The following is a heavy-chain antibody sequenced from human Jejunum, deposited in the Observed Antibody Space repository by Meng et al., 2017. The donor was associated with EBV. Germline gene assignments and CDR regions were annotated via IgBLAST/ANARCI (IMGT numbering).Heavy chain of an antibody. CDR2: MSPDNGDT. Sequence: VRLVQSGGEVKKPGASVKVSCKASGYTFTTHHINWVRQATGQGLEYMGWMSPDNGDTGYAQNFQGRLTMTRDTSISTAYMELSSLTSDDTAVYYCARGDGYNLYWGQGTLVTVSS. CDR3: ARGDGYNLY. CDR1: GYTFTTHH. V-gene: IGHV1-8*01. D-gene: IGHD5-24*01. J-gene: IGHJ4*02.